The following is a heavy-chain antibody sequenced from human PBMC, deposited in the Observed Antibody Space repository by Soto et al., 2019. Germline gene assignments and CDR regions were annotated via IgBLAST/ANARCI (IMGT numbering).Heavy chain of an antibody. CDR3: ARDKDSSSWYRY. V-gene: IGHV3-21*01. D-gene: IGHD6-13*01. CDR1: GFTFSSYS. J-gene: IGHJ4*02. CDR2: ISSSSSYI. Sequence: EVQLVESGGGLVKPGGSLRLSCAASGFTFSSYSMNWVRQAPGKGLEWVSSISSSSSYIYYADSVKGRFTISRDNAKNSLYLQMNSLRAEDMAVYYCARDKDSSSWYRYWGQGTLATVSS.